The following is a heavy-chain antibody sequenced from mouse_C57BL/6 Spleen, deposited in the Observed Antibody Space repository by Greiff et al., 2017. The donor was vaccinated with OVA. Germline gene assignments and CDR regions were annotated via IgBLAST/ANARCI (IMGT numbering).Heavy chain of an antibody. CDR3: ARSSTTVVAPYYAMDY. Sequence: DVQLVESVAELVRPGASVKLSCTASGFNIKNTYMHWVKQRPEQGLEWIGRIDPANGNTKYAPKFQGKATITADTSSNTAYLQLSSLTSEDTAIYYCARSSTTVVAPYYAMDYWGQGTSVTVSS. D-gene: IGHD1-1*01. J-gene: IGHJ4*01. V-gene: IGHV14-3*01. CDR1: GFNIKNTY. CDR2: IDPANGNT.